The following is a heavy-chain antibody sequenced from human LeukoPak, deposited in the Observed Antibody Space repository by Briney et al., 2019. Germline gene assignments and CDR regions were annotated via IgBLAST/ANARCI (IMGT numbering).Heavy chain of an antibody. CDR1: GFSFCGTY. J-gene: IGHJ4*02. V-gene: IGHV3-23*01. CDR3: AKDIHHWGSDY. CDR2: INKNGGET. D-gene: IGHD7-27*01. Sequence: GGSLRLSCAASGFSFCGTYMSWVRQAPGEGPEGVSGINKNGGETFYIDSVRGRFTISRDNSKNTLFLEISSLRAEDTAVYSCAKDIHHWGSDYWGQGTLVTVSS.